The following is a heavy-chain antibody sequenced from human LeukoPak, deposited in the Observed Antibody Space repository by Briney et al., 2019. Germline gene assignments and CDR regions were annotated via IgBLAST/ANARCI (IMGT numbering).Heavy chain of an antibody. CDR2: ISYDGSNK. Sequence: GGSLRLSCAASGFTFSSYGMHWVRQAPGKGLEWVAVISYDGSNKYYADSVKGRFTISRDNSKNTLYLQMNSPRTEDTALYYCAKDTEATVTTWGYFDYWGQGTLVTVSS. V-gene: IGHV3-30*18. CDR1: GFTFSSYG. D-gene: IGHD4-11*01. CDR3: AKDTEATVTTWGYFDY. J-gene: IGHJ4*02.